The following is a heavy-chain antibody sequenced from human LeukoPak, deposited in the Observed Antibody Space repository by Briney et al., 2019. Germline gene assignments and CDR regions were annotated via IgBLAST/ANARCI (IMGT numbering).Heavy chain of an antibody. J-gene: IGHJ4*02. Sequence: PGRSLRLSCAVSGFTFGNYGMHWVRRAPGKGLEWVAVISYDGSNKYYADSVKGRFTISRDNSKNTLYLQMNSLRADDTAVHYCARGGAYCSGGSCRADDYWGQGTLVTVSS. V-gene: IGHV3-30*03. D-gene: IGHD2-15*01. CDR3: ARGGAYCSGGSCRADDY. CDR1: GFTFGNYG. CDR2: ISYDGSNK.